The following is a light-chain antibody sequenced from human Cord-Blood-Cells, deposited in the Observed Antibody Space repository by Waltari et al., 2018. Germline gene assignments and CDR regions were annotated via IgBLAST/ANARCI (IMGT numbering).Light chain of an antibody. J-gene: IGKJ2*03. V-gene: IGKV1-39*01. Sequence: DIQMTQSPSSLSAPVGDRVTITCRASPSISSYLHWYQQKPGKAPKLLIYAASSLQSGVPSRFSGSGSGTDFTLTISSLQPEDFATYYCQQSYSTPYSFGQGTKLEIK. CDR1: PSISSY. CDR3: QQSYSTPYS. CDR2: AAS.